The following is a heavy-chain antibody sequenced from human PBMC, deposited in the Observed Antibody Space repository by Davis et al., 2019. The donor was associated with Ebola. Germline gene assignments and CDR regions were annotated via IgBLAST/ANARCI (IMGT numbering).Heavy chain of an antibody. V-gene: IGHV3-7*01. Sequence: ETLSLTCAVSGGSISSSNWWSWVRQAPGKGLEWVANIKQDGSEKYYVDSVKGRFTISRDNAKNSLYLQMNSLRAEDTAVYYCARDRYDYSNYGLYYYYGMDVWGQGTTVTVSS. CDR2: IKQDGSEK. CDR3: ARDRYDYSNYGLYYYYGMDV. D-gene: IGHD4-11*01. CDR1: GGSISSSNW. J-gene: IGHJ6*02.